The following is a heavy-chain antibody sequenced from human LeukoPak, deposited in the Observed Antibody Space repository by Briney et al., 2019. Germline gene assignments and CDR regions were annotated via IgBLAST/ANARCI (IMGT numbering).Heavy chain of an antibody. CDR2: ISAYNGNT. CDR3: ARRSWYRKYFDY. J-gene: IGHJ4*02. CDR1: GYTFTSYG. V-gene: IGHV1-18*01. Sequence: GASVKVSCKASGYTFTSYGISWVRQAPGQGLEWMGWISAYNGNTNYAQRLQGRVTMTTDTSTSTAYMELRSLRSDDTAVYYCARRSWYRKYFDYWGQGILVTVSS. D-gene: IGHD6-13*01.